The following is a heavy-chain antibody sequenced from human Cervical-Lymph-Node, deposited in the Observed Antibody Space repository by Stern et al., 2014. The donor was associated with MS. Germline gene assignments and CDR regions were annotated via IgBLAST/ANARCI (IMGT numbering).Heavy chain of an antibody. Sequence: EVQLEESGGGLVQPGGSLRLSCTASGFTFSTYWMTWVRQAPGKGLEWVANIKQDGSEKYYVDTVKGRFTISRDNGKNSLYLQMNSLRAEDTAVYYCARDTADYCTRTSCVYYYGLDVWGQGTTVTVSS. CDR2: IKQDGSEK. D-gene: IGHD2-2*01. V-gene: IGHV3-7*01. J-gene: IGHJ6*02. CDR3: ARDTADYCTRTSCVYYYGLDV. CDR1: GFTFSTYW.